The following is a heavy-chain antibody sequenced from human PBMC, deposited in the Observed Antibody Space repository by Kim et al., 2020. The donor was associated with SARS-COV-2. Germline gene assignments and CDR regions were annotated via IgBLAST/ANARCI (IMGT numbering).Heavy chain of an antibody. CDR2: ISYDGSNK. CDR3: SKDNSPYSRGPPGGY. CDR1: GFTFSSYG. V-gene: IGHV3-30*18. D-gene: IGHD6-19*01. J-gene: IGHJ4*01. Sequence: GGSLRLSCAASGFTFSSYGMHWVRQAPGKGLEWVAVISYDGSNKYYADSVKGRFTISRDNSKNTLYLQMNSLRAEDTAVYYCSKDNSPYSRGPPGGYWG.